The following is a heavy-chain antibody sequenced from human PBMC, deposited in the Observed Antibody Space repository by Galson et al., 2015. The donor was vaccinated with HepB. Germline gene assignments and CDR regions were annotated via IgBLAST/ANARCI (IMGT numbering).Heavy chain of an antibody. J-gene: IGHJ4*02. CDR1: GFSFSSYA. V-gene: IGHV3-30*04. D-gene: IGHD2-15*01. CDR3: AREDGGCSGGSCYSPFDY. Sequence: SLRLSCAASGFSFSSYAMHWVRQAPGKGLEWVAVISYDGSNKYYADSVKGRFTISRDNSKNTLFLQMNSLRAEDTAVYYSAREDGGCSGGSCYSPFDYWGQGTLVTVSS. CDR2: ISYDGSNK.